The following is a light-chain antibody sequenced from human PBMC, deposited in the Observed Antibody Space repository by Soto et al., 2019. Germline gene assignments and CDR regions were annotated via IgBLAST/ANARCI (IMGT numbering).Light chain of an antibody. V-gene: IGLV2-14*01. CDR2: EVS. CDR1: SSDVGGYNY. Sequence: QSSLTQPASVSGSPGQSITISCTGTSSDVGGYNYFSWYQQHRGKSPKLMIYEVSNRPSGVANRFSGSKSGNTASLTISGLQAEDEADYYFSSYTSXSTRYVLGTGTXVXV. CDR3: SSYTSXSTRYV. J-gene: IGLJ1*01.